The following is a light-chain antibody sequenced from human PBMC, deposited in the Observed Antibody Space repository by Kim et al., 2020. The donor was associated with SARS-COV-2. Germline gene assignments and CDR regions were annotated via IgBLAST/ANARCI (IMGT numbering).Light chain of an antibody. V-gene: IGKV3-11*01. CDR3: KHRSSWPRT. CDR1: QSVSRN. CDR2: DAS. Sequence: SPGETAPLSCRASQSVSRNVAWYQKNPAQAPRPLIFDASTRAAGIPARFSGSGSGTDFTLTISSLEPEDFAVNYCKHRSSWPRTFGQGTKGDSK. J-gene: IGKJ1*01.